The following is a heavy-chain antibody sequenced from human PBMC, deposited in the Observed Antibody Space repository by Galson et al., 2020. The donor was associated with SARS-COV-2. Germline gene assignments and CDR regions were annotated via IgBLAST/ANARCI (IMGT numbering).Heavy chain of an antibody. Sequence: GESMKISCAASGFTFNSYAMGWVRQAPGKGLEWVSLIGAGGDTYYADSVKGRFTISRDNFKNTLFLQMNSLRDEDTAAYYCAKEAGTGWATDYFQHWGQGTLVTVSS. CDR1: GFTFNSYA. V-gene: IGHV3-23*01. D-gene: IGHD2-8*02. CDR2: IGAGGDT. J-gene: IGHJ1*01. CDR3: AKEAGTGWATDYFQH.